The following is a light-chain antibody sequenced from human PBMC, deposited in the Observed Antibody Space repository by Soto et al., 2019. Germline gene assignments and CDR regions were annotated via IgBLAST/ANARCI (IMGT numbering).Light chain of an antibody. CDR3: QQSFSNPYT. J-gene: IGKJ2*01. V-gene: IGKV1-39*01. CDR1: QSISTY. Sequence: DIQMIQSPSSLSASVGDSGSSTCRASQSISTYLTWYQHKPGKAPELLIYSASNLQSGVPSRFSGSGSGTDFTLTISSLHPEDFATYFCQQSFSNPYTFGQGTKLDIK. CDR2: SAS.